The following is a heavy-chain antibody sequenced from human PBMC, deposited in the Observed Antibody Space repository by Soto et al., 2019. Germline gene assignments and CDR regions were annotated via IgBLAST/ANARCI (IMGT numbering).Heavy chain of an antibody. CDR1: GYIYTVYA. D-gene: IGHD6-19*01. V-gene: IGHV1-3*01. Sequence: ASVNGSCKASGYIYTVYAMHWVRQAPGQRLEWMGWINAGNGNTKYSQKFQGRVTITRDTSASTAYMELSSLRAEDTAVYYCAVSSGWYSWFDPWGQGTLVTVSS. CDR3: AVSSGWYSWFDP. CDR2: INAGNGNT. J-gene: IGHJ5*02.